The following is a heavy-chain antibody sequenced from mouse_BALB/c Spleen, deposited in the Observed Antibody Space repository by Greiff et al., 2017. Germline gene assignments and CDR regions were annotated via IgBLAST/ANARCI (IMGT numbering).Heavy chain of an antibody. J-gene: IGHJ2*01. CDR3: ARGITTAHFDY. Sequence: QVQLQQPGAELVMPGASVKMSCKASGYTFTDYWMHWVKQRPGQGLEWIGAIDTSDSYTSYNQKFKGKATLTVDESSSTAYMQLSSLTSEDSAVYYCARGITTAHFDYWGQGTTHTVSS. D-gene: IGHD1-2*01. CDR1: GYTFTDYW. V-gene: IGHV1-69*01. CDR2: IDTSDSYT.